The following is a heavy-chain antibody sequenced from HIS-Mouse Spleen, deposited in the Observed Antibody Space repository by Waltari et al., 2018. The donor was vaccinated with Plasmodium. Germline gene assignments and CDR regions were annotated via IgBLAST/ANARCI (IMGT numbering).Heavy chain of an antibody. J-gene: IGHJ4*02. Sequence: QVQLQQWGAGLLKPSETLSLTCAVSGWSFSGYYCSWIRQPPGKGLEWIGEINHSGSTNYNPSLKSRVTISVDTSKNQFSLKLSSVTAADTAVYYCAGPLGPLNYFDYWGQGTLVTVSS. CDR3: AGPLGPLNYFDY. CDR2: INHSGST. CDR1: GWSFSGYY. D-gene: IGHD1-26*01. V-gene: IGHV4-34*01.